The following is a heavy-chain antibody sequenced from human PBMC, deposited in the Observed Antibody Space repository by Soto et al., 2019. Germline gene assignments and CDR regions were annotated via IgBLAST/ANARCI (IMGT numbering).Heavy chain of an antibody. CDR1: GFPSSTTD. D-gene: IGHD3-22*01. CDR3: ATRPLLPGAP. V-gene: IGHV3-53*01. CDR2: IYSSGSI. Sequence: EVQLVESGGGLIQPGGSRRLSCAASGFPSSTTDMNWVRQAPGKGLEWVSLIYSSGSISYADSVKGRFTISRDNSKNTLYLQMSSLRAEDTAVYYCATRPLLPGAPWGQGTMVTVSS. J-gene: IGHJ3*01.